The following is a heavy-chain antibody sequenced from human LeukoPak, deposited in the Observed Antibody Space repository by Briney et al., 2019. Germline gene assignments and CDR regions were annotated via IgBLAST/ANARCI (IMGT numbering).Heavy chain of an antibody. Sequence: PGGSLRLSCAASGFTVSSNYMSWVRQAPGKGLEWASLIYINGSTYYADSVKGRFTISRDNSKNTLYLQMNSLRAEDTALYYCARDLGSGDYGMDVWGKGTTVTVSS. D-gene: IGHD3-10*01. CDR3: ARDLGSGDYGMDV. CDR1: GFTVSSNY. J-gene: IGHJ6*04. V-gene: IGHV3-53*01. CDR2: IYINGST.